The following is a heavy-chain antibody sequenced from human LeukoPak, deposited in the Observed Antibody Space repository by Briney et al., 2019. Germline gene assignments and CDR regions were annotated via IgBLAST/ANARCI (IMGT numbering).Heavy chain of an antibody. D-gene: IGHD3/OR15-3a*01. CDR1: GFTFSSYN. J-gene: IGHJ6*03. CDR3: ARRGPKYYMDV. V-gene: IGHV3-21*01. Sequence: PGGSLRLSCAVSGFTFSSYNMNWVRQAPGKGLEWVSSIYSSSSYIYYADSVKGRFTISRDNAKNSLYLQMNSLRAEDTAVYYCARRGPKYYMDVWGKGTTVTVSS. CDR2: IYSSSSYI.